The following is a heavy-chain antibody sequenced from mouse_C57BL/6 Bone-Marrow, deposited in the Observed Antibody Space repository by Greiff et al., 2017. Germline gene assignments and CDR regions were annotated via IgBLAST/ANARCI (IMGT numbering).Heavy chain of an antibody. V-gene: IGHV14-1*01. CDR2: IDPEDGDT. Sequence: VQLQQSGAELVRPGASVKLSCTASGFNIKDYYMHWVKQRPEQVLEWIGRIDPEDGDTEYAPKFQGKATMTADTSSNTAYLQLSSLTSEDTAVYYCTSYDGHRAWWGQGTLVTVSA. CDR3: TSYDGHRAW. CDR1: GFNIKDYY. J-gene: IGHJ3*02. D-gene: IGHD2-3*01.